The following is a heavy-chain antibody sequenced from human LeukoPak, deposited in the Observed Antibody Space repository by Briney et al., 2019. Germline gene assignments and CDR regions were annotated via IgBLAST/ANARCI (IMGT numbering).Heavy chain of an antibody. V-gene: IGHV5-51*01. D-gene: IGHD3-3*01. CDR3: ARSSNYDFWSGYHPNWFDP. J-gene: IGHJ5*02. CDR1: GSSFTSYW. Sequence: GESLKISCKGSGSSFTSYWIGWVRQMPGKGLEWMGIIYPGDSDTRYSPSFQGQVTISADKSISTAYLQWSSLKASDTAMYYCARSSNYDFWSGYHPNWFDPWGQGTLVTVSS. CDR2: IYPGDSDT.